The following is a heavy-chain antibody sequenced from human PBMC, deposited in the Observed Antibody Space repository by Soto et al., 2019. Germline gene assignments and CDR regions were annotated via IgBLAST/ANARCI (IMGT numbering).Heavy chain of an antibody. Sequence: PVGSLRLSCAASGFTFSTYTMTRVRQTPGKGLERVSSVGGSGDGTYYADSVKGRFTISRDNSKHTLYLQMNSLRAEDTAIYYCAKAGEVTLVRISLAQWGQGPMGTVSS. J-gene: IGHJ4*02. CDR3: AKAGEVTLVRISLAQ. D-gene: IGHD3-10*01. CDR1: GFTFSTYT. CDR2: VGGSGDGT. V-gene: IGHV3-23*01.